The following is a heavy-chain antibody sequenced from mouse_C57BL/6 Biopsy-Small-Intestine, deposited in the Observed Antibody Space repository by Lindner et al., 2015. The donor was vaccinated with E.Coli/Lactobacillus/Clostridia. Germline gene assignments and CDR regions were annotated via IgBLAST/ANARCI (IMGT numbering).Heavy chain of an antibody. J-gene: IGHJ4*01. CDR3: TRGADSNYFYYAMDY. V-gene: IGHV1-15*01. CDR1: GCSFTDYE. D-gene: IGHD2-5*01. CDR2: IDPETGGT. Sequence: VQLQESGAELVRPGASVTLSCKASGCSFTDYEMHWVKQTPVHGLEWIGAIDPETGGTAYNQKFKGKAILTADKSSSTAYMEFRSLTSEDSAVYYCTRGADSNYFYYAMDYWGQGTSVTVSS.